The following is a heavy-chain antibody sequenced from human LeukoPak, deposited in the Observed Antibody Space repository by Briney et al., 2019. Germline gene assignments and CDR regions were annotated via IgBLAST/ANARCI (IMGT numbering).Heavy chain of an antibody. V-gene: IGHV1-69*05. D-gene: IGHD2-8*01. CDR2: IIPIFGTA. J-gene: IGHJ3*02. CDR3: ALSGGYCTNGVCPTDAFDI. Sequence: SVKVSCKASGGTFSSYAISWVRQAPGQGLEWMGGIIPIFGTANYAQKFQGRVTTTTDESTSTAYMELSSLRSEDTAVYYCALSGGYCTNGVCPTDAFDIWGQGTMVTVSS. CDR1: GGTFSSYA.